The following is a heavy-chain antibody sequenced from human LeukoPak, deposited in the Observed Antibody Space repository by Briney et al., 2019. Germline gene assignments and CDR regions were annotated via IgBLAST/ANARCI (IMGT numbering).Heavy chain of an antibody. J-gene: IGHJ4*02. D-gene: IGHD3-9*01. CDR1: GFTFSSYS. CDR3: ARGPAEARDDIPEAHYFDY. Sequence: GGSLRLSCAASGFTFSSYSMNWVRQAPGKGLEWVSSISSSSSYIYYADSVKGRFTISRDNAKNSLYLQMNSLRAEDTAVYYCARGPAEARDDIPEAHYFDYWGQGTLVTVSS. CDR2: ISSSSSYI. V-gene: IGHV3-21*01.